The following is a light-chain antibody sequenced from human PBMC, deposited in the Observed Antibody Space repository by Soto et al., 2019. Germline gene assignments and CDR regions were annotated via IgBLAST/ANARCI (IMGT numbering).Light chain of an antibody. CDR2: DVS. CDR3: NSHRNSNPLWV. CDR1: SSDVGRYNY. J-gene: IGLJ3*02. Sequence: QSALTQPASVSGSLGQSITISCTGTSSDVGRYNYVSWYQHHPGKAPKLMIYDVSNRPSGVSNRFSGSKSGNTASLTISGLQAEDEADYYCNSHRNSNPLWVFGGVTKLTVL. V-gene: IGLV2-14*03.